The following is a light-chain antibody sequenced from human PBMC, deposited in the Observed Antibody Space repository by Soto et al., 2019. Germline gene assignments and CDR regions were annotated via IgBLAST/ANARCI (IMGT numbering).Light chain of an antibody. CDR2: DAS. J-gene: IGKJ5*01. V-gene: IGKV3-11*01. CDR1: QNVDIY. CDR3: QQRRNWPPLT. Sequence: ETVLTQSPATLSLSPGERATLSCRASQNVDIYLAWYQQKPGQAPRLLIYDASNRATGVPPRFSGSGSGTDFTLTISSLETEDFALYYCQQRRNWPPLTFGQGTRLEI.